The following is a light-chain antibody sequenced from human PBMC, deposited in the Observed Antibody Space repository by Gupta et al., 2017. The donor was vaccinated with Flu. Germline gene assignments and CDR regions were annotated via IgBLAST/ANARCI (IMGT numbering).Light chain of an antibody. CDR3: KTTDSRHWV. J-gene: IGLJ3*02. V-gene: IGLV6-57*03. Sequence: TTSTARSSGDVGSNYVQWYQQRPGKGPNVMMYKDSNRPSGVPDRFSGSKDGTTNSATLTSSQAEDEDEDDCNCKTTDSRHWVFGSGTKLTVL. CDR1: SGDVGSNY. CDR2: KDS.